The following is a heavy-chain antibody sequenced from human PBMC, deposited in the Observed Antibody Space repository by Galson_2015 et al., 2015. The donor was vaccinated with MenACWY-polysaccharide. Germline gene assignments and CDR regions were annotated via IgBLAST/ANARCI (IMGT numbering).Heavy chain of an antibody. CDR1: GFIFNNYG. J-gene: IGHJ6*02. CDR3: AKDQSFYYYNMDV. Sequence: SLRLSCAASGFIFNNYGMHWVRQAPGKGLEWVAVISFDGSVKYYADSLKGRFAISRDNSKNTLYLQMNSLRAEDTAVYYCAKDQSFYYYNMDVWGQGTTVTVSS. V-gene: IGHV3-30*18. D-gene: IGHD3-9*01. CDR2: ISFDGSVK.